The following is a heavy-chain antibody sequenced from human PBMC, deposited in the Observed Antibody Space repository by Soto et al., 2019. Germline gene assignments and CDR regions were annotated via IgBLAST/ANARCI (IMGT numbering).Heavy chain of an antibody. Sequence: SVKVSCKASGGTFSSYTISCVRQAPGQGLEWMGWINAGNGNTNYAQKFQGRVTITADESTSTAYMELSSLRSEDTAVYYCATNLEWLASSPSSDSYYYYYGMDVWGQGTTVTVSS. J-gene: IGHJ6*02. V-gene: IGHV1-69*13. CDR1: GGTFSSYT. CDR3: ATNLEWLASSPSSDSYYYYYGMDV. D-gene: IGHD3-3*01. CDR2: INAGNGNT.